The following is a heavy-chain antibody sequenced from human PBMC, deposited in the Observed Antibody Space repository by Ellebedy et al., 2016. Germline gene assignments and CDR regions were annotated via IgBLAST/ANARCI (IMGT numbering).Heavy chain of an antibody. CDR1: GFTFSTYA. Sequence: GESLKISXAASGFTFSTYAMSWVRQAPGKGLEWVSHIGSASSSTSYADSVKGRFTSSRDNAQNSLYLQMNSLRAEDTAVYYCARGVDYGFDYWGQGTLVTVSS. V-gene: IGHV3-48*04. CDR2: IGSASSST. CDR3: ARGVDYGFDY. D-gene: IGHD4-17*01. J-gene: IGHJ4*02.